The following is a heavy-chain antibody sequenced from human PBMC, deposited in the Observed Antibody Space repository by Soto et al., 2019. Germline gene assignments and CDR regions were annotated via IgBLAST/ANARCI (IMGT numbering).Heavy chain of an antibody. J-gene: IGHJ6*02. Sequence: QVQLVESGGGVVQPGRSLRLSCAASGFTFSSYAMHWVRQAPGKGLEWVAVISYDGSNKYYADSVKGRFTISRDNSKNTLYLQMNSRRAEDTAVYCCARATLNYYDSSGYWHMDVWVQGTTVTVSS. CDR3: ARATLNYYDSSGYWHMDV. D-gene: IGHD3-22*01. CDR2: ISYDGSNK. V-gene: IGHV3-30-3*01. CDR1: GFTFSSYA.